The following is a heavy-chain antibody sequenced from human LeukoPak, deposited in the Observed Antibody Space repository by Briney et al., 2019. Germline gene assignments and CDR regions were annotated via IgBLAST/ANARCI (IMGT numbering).Heavy chain of an antibody. J-gene: IGHJ4*02. D-gene: IGHD6-19*01. Sequence: GASVRVSCKASGYTFTGYYIHWVRQAPGQGLEWVGWINVKGGDTSSAQKFQGRVTMTRDTSISTAYMDLSRLTSDDTAVYYCAKDHGTGCTDYWGQGTLVAVSS. V-gene: IGHV1-2*02. CDR3: AKDHGTGCTDY. CDR1: GYTFTGYY. CDR2: INVKGGDT.